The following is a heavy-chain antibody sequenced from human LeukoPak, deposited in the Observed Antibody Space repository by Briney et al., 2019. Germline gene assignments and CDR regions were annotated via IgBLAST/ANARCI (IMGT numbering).Heavy chain of an antibody. J-gene: IGHJ4*02. CDR2: IYYSGST. CDR1: GGSISSYY. D-gene: IGHD3-22*01. Sequence: SETLSLTCTVSGGSISSYYWSWIRQPPGKGLEWIGYIYYSGSTNYNPSLKSRVTISVDTSKNQFSLKLSSVTAADTAVYYCARWDDSSGYYFDHFDYWGQGTLVTVSS. CDR3: ARWDDSSGYYFDHFDY. V-gene: IGHV4-59*12.